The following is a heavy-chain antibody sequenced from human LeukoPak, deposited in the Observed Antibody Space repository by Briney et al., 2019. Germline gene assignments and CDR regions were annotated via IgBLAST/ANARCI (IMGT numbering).Heavy chain of an antibody. D-gene: IGHD1-26*01. CDR2: ISGSGGST. V-gene: IGHV3-23*01. CDR1: GFTVSSNY. CDR3: AKGDLVEGFDY. Sequence: GSLRLSCAASGFTVSSNYMSWVRQAPGKGLEWVSAISGSGGSTYYADSVKGRFTISRDNSKNTLYLQMNSLRAEDTAVYYCAKGDLVEGFDYWGQGTLVTVSS. J-gene: IGHJ4*02.